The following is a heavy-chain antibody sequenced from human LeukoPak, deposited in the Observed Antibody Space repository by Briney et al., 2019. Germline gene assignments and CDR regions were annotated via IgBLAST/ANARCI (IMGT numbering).Heavy chain of an antibody. V-gene: IGHV4-34*01. CDR3: ARRYSSGWFWNY. Sequence: SETLSLTCAVYGGSFSGYYWSWIRQPPGKGLEWIGEINHSGSTNYNPSLKSRVTISVDTSKNQFSVNLSSVTAADTAVYYCARRYSSGWFWNYWGQGTLVTVSS. J-gene: IGHJ4*02. CDR2: INHSGST. CDR1: GGSFSGYY. D-gene: IGHD6-19*01.